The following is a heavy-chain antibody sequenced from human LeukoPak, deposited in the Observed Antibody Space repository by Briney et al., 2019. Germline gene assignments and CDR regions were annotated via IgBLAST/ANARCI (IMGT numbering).Heavy chain of an antibody. J-gene: IGHJ4*02. V-gene: IGHV3-23*01. CDR3: ARVLTTISVAGGFDY. Sequence: GGSLRLSCTASGFTFSSYAMNWVRQAPGKGLEWVSGIGAGGTFTYYADSVKGRFTISRDNSRNTLYLQMNSLRADDTAVYFCARVLTTISVAGGFDYWGQGTLVTVSS. CDR1: GFTFSSYA. D-gene: IGHD6-19*01. CDR2: IGAGGTFT.